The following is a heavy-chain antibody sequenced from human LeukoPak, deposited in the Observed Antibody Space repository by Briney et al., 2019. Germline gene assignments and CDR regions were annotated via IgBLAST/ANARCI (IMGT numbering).Heavy chain of an antibody. D-gene: IGHD2-8*01. CDR2: IYYSGST. J-gene: IGHJ3*02. CDR3: ARDRVVGTNGFAFDI. CDR1: GGSISSYY. V-gene: IGHV4-59*06. Sequence: PSETLSLTCTVSGGSISSYYWSWIRQPPRKGLEWIGYIYYSGSTYYNTSLKSRVTISVDTSKNQFSLKLSSVTAADTAVYYCARDRVVGTNGFAFDIWGQGTMVTVSS.